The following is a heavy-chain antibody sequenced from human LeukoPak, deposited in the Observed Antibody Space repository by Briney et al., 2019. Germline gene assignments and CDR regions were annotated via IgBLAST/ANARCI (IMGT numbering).Heavy chain of an antibody. V-gene: IGHV4-34*01. Sequence: SETLSLTCAVYNGSFSVYYWTWIRQPPGKGLEWIGQISHSGSTNYNPSLKSRVTISLVTSGNQFSLDLTSVTADDAAVYDSARCPLDSSGTYRGFYYYMDVWGKGTTVSVSS. CDR3: ARCPLDSSGTYRGFYYYMDV. CDR2: ISHSGST. J-gene: IGHJ6*03. D-gene: IGHD6-25*01. CDR1: NGSFSVYY.